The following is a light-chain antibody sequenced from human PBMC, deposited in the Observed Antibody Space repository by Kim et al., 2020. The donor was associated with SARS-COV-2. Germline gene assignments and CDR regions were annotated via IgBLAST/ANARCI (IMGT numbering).Light chain of an antibody. CDR3: SSYTSSSTWV. V-gene: IGLV2-14*03. Sequence: GQSVTISCTRSSSDVGSYNYVSWYQQHPGKAPKLMIYDVSNRPSGISNRFSGSKSGNTASLTISGLQAEDEADYYCSSYTSSSTWVFGGGTQLTVL. CDR2: DVS. J-gene: IGLJ3*02. CDR1: SSDVGSYNY.